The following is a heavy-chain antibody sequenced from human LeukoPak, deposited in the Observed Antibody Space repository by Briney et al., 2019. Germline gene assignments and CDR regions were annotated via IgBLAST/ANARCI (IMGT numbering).Heavy chain of an antibody. Sequence: ASVEVSCKASGGTFSSYAISWVRQAPGQGLEWMGGIIPIFGTANYAQKFQGRVTITADESTSTAYMELSSLRSEDTAVYYCARGGGRYSYPDYWGQGTLVTVSS. J-gene: IGHJ4*02. CDR2: IIPIFGTA. CDR3: ARGGGRYSYPDY. CDR1: GGTFSSYA. D-gene: IGHD5-18*01. V-gene: IGHV1-69*01.